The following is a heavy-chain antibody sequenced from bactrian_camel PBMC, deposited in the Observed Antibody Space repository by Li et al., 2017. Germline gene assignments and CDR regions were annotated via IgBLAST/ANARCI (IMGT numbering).Heavy chain of an antibody. CDR2: IYIYGHFP. CDR1: GFAFSTTD. V-gene: IGHV3-2*01. D-gene: IGHD2*01. J-gene: IGHJ4*01. CDR3: AAGDPSLYQGSWKVPREYDD. Sequence: VQLVESGGGLVPIGGSLRLSCAASGFAFSTTDMSWVRQVPGKEREAVASIYIYGHFPNYADSVKGRFTISQDKAKNALHLQMDKLRVEDTAMHYCAAGDPSLYQGSWKVPREYDDWGRGTQVTVS.